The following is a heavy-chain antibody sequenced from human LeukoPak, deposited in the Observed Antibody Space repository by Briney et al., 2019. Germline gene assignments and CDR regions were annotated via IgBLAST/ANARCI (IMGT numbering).Heavy chain of an antibody. CDR2: IITISRTI. J-gene: IGHJ3*02. Sequence: GGSLRLSCAASGFTFSSYNMNWVRQAPGKGLEWVSSIITISRTINYADSVKGRFTISRDNARDSLFLQMNSLRDEDTAVYYCVRADWGSFAFDIWGQGTMVTVSS. CDR1: GFTFSSYN. CDR3: VRADWGSFAFDI. D-gene: IGHD7-27*01. V-gene: IGHV3-48*02.